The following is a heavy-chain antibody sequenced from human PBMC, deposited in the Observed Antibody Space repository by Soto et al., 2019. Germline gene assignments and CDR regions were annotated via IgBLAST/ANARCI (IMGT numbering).Heavy chain of an antibody. D-gene: IGHD2-21*02. J-gene: IGHJ6*02. CDR1: GFTFSSYG. CDR3: AKDLLKVVTAIHYYYYGRDG. V-gene: IGHV3-30*18. CDR2: ISYDGSNK. Sequence: AGGSLRLSCAASGFTFSSYGMHWVRQAPGKGLEWVAVISYDGSNKYYADSVKGRFTISRDNSKNTLYLQMNSLRAEDTAVYYCAKDLLKVVTAIHYYYYGRDGWGQGTTVTVSS.